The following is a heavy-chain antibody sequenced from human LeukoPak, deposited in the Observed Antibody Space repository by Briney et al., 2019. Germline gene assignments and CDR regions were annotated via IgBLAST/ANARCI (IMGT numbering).Heavy chain of an antibody. CDR3: ARDLVGAFDY. CDR1: GFTFSSSA. J-gene: IGHJ4*02. V-gene: IGHV3-23*01. Sequence: GGSLRLSCAASGFTFSSSAMSWVRQVPGKGLEWVSGISASGGSTSYADSVRGRFTISRDNAKNSLYLQMNSLRAEDTAAYCCARDLVGAFDYWGQGTLVTVSS. D-gene: IGHD1-26*01. CDR2: ISASGGST.